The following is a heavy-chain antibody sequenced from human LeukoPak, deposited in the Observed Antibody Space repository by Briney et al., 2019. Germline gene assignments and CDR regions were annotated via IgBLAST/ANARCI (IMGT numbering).Heavy chain of an antibody. CDR1: GFTVSSNY. V-gene: IGHV3-66*01. Sequence: GGSLRLSCAASGFTVSSNYMSWVRQAPGKGLEWVSVIYSGGSTYYADSVKGRFTIPRDNSKNTLYLQMNSLRAEDTAVYYCATLGYCSGGSCYDWGQGTLVTVSS. J-gene: IGHJ4*02. CDR3: ATLGYCSGGSCYD. CDR2: IYSGGST. D-gene: IGHD2-15*01.